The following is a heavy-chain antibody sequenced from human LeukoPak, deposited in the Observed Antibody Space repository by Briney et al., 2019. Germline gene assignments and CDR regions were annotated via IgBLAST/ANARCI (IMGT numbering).Heavy chain of an antibody. CDR3: AKVTVTMAATGDY. CDR2: ISGSGGST. J-gene: IGHJ4*02. Sequence: GGSLRLSCVVSGFIFNNYDMSWVRQSPGKGLEGVSVISGSGGSTYYADSVKGRFTISRDNSKNTLYLQMNSLRVEDTAIYYCAKVTVTMAATGDYWGQGTLVTVSS. D-gene: IGHD2-15*01. CDR1: GFIFNNYD. V-gene: IGHV3-23*01.